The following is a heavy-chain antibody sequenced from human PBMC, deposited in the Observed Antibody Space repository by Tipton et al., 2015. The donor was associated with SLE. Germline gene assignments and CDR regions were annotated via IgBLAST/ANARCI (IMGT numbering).Heavy chain of an antibody. V-gene: IGHV4-34*01. D-gene: IGHD5-24*01. J-gene: IGHJ3*02. CDR3: AGGRGGRWTKWAFDI. Sequence: TLSLTCAVYGGSFNGYYWTWIRQPPGKGLEWIGEINHSGSTNYSPSLKSRVTISVDRSKNQFSLKLNSVTAADTAVYYCAGGRGGRWTKWAFDIWGQGTMVTVSS. CDR1: GGSFNGYY. CDR2: INHSGST.